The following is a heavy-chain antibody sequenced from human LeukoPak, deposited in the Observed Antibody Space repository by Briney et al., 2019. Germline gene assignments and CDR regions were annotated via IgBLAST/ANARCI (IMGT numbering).Heavy chain of an antibody. J-gene: IGHJ4*02. Sequence: PGGSLRLSCAASGLSFSSSAMNWVRQAPGKGLEWVSTISGSGGATYYADPVKGRFTISRDNSKNTLYLQMNSLRAEDTAVYYCAKGALWFGEKGLDYWGQGTLVTVSS. V-gene: IGHV3-23*01. D-gene: IGHD3-10*01. CDR2: ISGSGGAT. CDR1: GLSFSSSA. CDR3: AKGALWFGEKGLDY.